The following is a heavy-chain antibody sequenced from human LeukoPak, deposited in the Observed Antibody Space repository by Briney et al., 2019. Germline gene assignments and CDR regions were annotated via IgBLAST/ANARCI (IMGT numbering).Heavy chain of an antibody. D-gene: IGHD6-19*01. CDR2: ISSSSSYI. Sequence: PGGSLRLSCAASGFTFSSYSVNWVRQAPGKGLEWVSSISSSSSYIYYADSVKGRFTISRDNAKNSLYLQMNSLRAEDTAVYYCARELNAVAHSWGQGTLVTVSP. CDR1: GFTFSSYS. CDR3: ARELNAVAHS. V-gene: IGHV3-21*01. J-gene: IGHJ4*02.